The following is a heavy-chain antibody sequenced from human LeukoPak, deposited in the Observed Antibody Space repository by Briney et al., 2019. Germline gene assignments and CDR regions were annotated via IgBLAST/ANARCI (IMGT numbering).Heavy chain of an antibody. CDR1: GGTFTSYA. Sequence: SVKVSCTAAGGTFTSYAISWVRQAPGQGLEWMGRIIPILGIANYAQKFQGRVTITADKSTSTAYMELSSLRSEDTAVYYCARDRGITGTTDYYYGMDGWGQGTTVTVSS. CDR3: ARDRGITGTTDYYYGMDG. V-gene: IGHV1-69*04. D-gene: IGHD1-7*01. J-gene: IGHJ6*02. CDR2: IIPILGIA.